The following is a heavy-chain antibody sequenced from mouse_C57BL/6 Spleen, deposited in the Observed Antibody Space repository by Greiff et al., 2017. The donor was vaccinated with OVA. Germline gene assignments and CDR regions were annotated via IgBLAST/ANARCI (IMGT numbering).Heavy chain of an antibody. CDR3: ARSGPRYFDV. Sequence: VQLQESGPGLVQPSQSLSITCTVSGFSLTSYGVHWVRQSPGKGLEWLGVIWSGGSTDYNAAFISRLSISKDNSKSQVFFKMNSLQADDTAIYYCARSGPRYFDVWGTGTTVTVSS. CDR1: GFSLTSYG. J-gene: IGHJ1*03. V-gene: IGHV2-2*01. CDR2: IWSGGST.